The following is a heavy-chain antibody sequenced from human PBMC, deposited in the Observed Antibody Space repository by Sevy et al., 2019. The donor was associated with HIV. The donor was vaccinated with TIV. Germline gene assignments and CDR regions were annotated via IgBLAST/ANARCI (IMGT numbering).Heavy chain of an antibody. CDR1: GGSISSSSYY. CDR2: IYYSGST. Sequence: SENLSLTCTVSGGSISSSSYYWGWIRQPPGKGLEWIGSIYYSGSTYYNPSLKSRVTISVDTSKNQFSLKLSSVTAADTAVYYCSRHDYGDLDYWGQGTLVTVSS. CDR3: SRHDYGDLDY. V-gene: IGHV4-39*01. D-gene: IGHD4-17*01. J-gene: IGHJ4*02.